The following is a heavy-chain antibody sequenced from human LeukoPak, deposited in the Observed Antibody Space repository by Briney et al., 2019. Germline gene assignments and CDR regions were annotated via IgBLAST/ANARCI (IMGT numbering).Heavy chain of an antibody. Sequence: PSETLSLTCTVSGGSISTYYWSWIRQPPGKGLEWIGYSGNTDYNPSLKSRVTMSVDTSINQFSLKLSSVTAAGTAVYFCARVKGSSWPDSWGQGTLVTVSS. J-gene: IGHJ4*02. CDR3: ARVKGSSWPDS. V-gene: IGHV4-59*08. CDR1: GGSISTYY. D-gene: IGHD6-13*01. CDR2: SGNT.